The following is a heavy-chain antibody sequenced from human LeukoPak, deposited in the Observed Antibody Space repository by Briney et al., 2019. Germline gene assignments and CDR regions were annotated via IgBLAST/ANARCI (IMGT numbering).Heavy chain of an antibody. J-gene: IGHJ3*02. CDR2: IYYSGST. CDR3: ARQGANYDILTGYSARDAFDI. D-gene: IGHD3-9*01. Sequence: SETLSLTCTVSGGSISSSSYYWGWIRQPPGKRLEWIGSIYYSGSTYYNPSLKSRVTISVDTSRNQFSLKLSSVTAADTAVYYCARQGANYDILTGYSARDAFDIWGQGTMVTVSS. V-gene: IGHV4-39*01. CDR1: GGSISSSSYY.